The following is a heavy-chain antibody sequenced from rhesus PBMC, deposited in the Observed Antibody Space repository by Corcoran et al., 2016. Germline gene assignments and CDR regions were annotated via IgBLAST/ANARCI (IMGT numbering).Heavy chain of an antibody. V-gene: IGHV4-127*01. D-gene: IGHD6S26*01. CDR1: GYSISSGYG. CDR3: ARAAAGRGSLDV. CDR2: ICGGSGNT. J-gene: IGHJ5-2*02. Sequence: QVQLQESGPGLVKPSETLSLTCAVSGYSISSGYGWGWIRQPPGKGLEGIGQICGGSGNTSSNPSLEGQVTVSKDAAKNQFCLELSSVTGADTAVDYWARAAAGRGSLDVWGRGVLVTVSS.